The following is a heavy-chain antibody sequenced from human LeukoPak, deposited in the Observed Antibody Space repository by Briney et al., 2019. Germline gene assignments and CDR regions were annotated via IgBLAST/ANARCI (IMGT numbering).Heavy chain of an antibody. CDR3: ARLRRIQPWLPFFVDY. CDR2: IHDSGSI. D-gene: IGHD5-18*01. V-gene: IGHV4-61*08. J-gene: IGHJ4*02. Sequence: SETLSLTCTVSGGSISSGGYYWSWIRQPPGKGLEWIGYIHDSGSINYNPSLRSRIALSVDTSKNQLSLKLRSVTAADTAVYYCARLRRIQPWLPFFVDYWGLGTLVTVSS. CDR1: GGSISSGGYY.